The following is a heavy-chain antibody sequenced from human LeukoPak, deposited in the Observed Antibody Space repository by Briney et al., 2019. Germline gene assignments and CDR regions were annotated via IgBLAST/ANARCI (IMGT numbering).Heavy chain of an antibody. D-gene: IGHD6-19*01. V-gene: IGHV4-59*01. CDR1: GGSISSYY. CDR3: ARAAYSSGWYEVDY. CDR2: IYYSGST. J-gene: IGHJ4*02. Sequence: SETLSLTCTVSGGSISSYYWSWIRQPPGKGLEWIGYIYYSGSTNYNPPLKSRVTISVDTSKNQFSLKLSSVTAADTAVYYCARAAYSSGWYEVDYWGQGTLVTVSS.